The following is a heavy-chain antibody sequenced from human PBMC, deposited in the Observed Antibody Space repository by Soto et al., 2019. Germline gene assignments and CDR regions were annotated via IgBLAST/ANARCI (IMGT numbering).Heavy chain of an antibody. D-gene: IGHD1-1*01. J-gene: IGHJ4*02. Sequence: LSLTCTVSGVSVSSGSYYLSWIRQPPGKGLEWIGYIYYSGSTNYNPSLKSRVTISVDTSKNQFSLKLSSVTAADTAVYYCAREVGTLDYFDYWGQGTLVTVSS. CDR3: AREVGTLDYFDY. V-gene: IGHV4-61*01. CDR1: GVSVSSGSYY. CDR2: IYYSGST.